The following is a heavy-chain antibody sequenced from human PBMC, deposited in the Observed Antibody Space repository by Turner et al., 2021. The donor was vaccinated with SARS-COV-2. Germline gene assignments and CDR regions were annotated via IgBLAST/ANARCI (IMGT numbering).Heavy chain of an antibody. V-gene: IGHV4-31*03. J-gene: IGHJ4*02. CDR2: VYYSGST. D-gene: IGHD2-2*01. CDR1: GGSISSGGYY. Sequence: QLQLQESGPGLVKPSETLSLTCTVSGGSISSGGYYWSWIRQHPGKGLEWNGYVYYSGSTYYNPSLKSRVTISVDTSKNQFSLKLSSVTAADTAVYYCARTKGYCSSTSCYLDYWGQGTLVTVSS. CDR3: ARTKGYCSSTSCYLDY.